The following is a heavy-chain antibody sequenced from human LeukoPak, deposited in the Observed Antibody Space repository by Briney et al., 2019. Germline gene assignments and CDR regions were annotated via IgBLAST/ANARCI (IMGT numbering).Heavy chain of an antibody. CDR2: ISWNSGII. V-gene: IGHV3-9*01. D-gene: IGHD1-26*01. CDR3: AKEMVGATGDAFDI. Sequence: GGSLRLSCAASEFTFDDYAMHWVRQAPGKGLQWVAGISWNSGIIVYADSVKGRFTISRDNSKNTLYLQMNSLRAEDTAVYYCAKEMVGATGDAFDIWGQGTMVTVSS. CDR1: EFTFDDYA. J-gene: IGHJ3*02.